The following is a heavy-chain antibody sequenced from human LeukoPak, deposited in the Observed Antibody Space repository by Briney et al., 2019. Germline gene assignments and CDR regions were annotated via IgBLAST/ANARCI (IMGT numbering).Heavy chain of an antibody. V-gene: IGHV4-59*12. Sequence: PSETLSLTCTVSGGSISSYYWSWIRQPPGKGLEWIGYIYYSGSTNYNPSLKSRVTISVDTSKNQFSLKLSSVTAADTAVYYCAREYYYDSSGYYYYYYGMDVWGQGTTVTVSS. J-gene: IGHJ6*02. D-gene: IGHD3-22*01. CDR3: AREYYYDSSGYYYYYYGMDV. CDR1: GGSISSYY. CDR2: IYYSGST.